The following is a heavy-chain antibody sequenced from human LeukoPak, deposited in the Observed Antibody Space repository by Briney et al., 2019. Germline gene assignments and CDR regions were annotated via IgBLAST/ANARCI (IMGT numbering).Heavy chain of an antibody. V-gene: IGHV3-49*03. CDR1: GFTFGDYA. D-gene: IGHD7-27*01. J-gene: IGHJ3*02. CDR2: IRSKAYGGTT. Sequence: GGSLRLSCTASGFTFGDYAMSWFRRAPGKGLEWVGFIRSKAYGGTTEYAASVKGRFTISRDDSKSIAYLQMNSLRAEDTAVYYCAKDQAGDLAFDIWGQGTMVTVSS. CDR3: AKDQAGDLAFDI.